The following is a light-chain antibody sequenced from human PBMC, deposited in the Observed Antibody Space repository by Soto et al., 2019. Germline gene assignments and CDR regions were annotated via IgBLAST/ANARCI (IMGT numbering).Light chain of an antibody. CDR2: CAS. Sequence: IVMTPSPDSLAVSLGERATINCKSSQSVLYSSNNKDYLAWYQQKPGQPPKLLLYCASTRESGVPDRFSGSGSGTEFTLTISSLQAEDVAVYYCQQYYSIPPTFGGGTKVDI. J-gene: IGKJ4*01. CDR1: QSVLYSSNNKDY. V-gene: IGKV4-1*01. CDR3: QQYYSIPPT.